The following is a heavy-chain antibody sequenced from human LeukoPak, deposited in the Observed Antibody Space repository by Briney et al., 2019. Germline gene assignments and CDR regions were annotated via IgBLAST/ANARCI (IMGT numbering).Heavy chain of an antibody. CDR1: GGSFSGYY. J-gene: IGHJ4*02. CDR3: ARGVIASGGNDFDC. CDR2: INHSGST. V-gene: IGHV4-34*01. D-gene: IGHD6-13*01. Sequence: QASETLSLTCAVYGGSFSGYYWSWIRQPPGKGLEWIGEINHSGSTNYNPSLKSRVTISVDTSKNQFSLKLSSVTASDTAVYYCARGVIASGGNDFDCWGQGTLVTVSS.